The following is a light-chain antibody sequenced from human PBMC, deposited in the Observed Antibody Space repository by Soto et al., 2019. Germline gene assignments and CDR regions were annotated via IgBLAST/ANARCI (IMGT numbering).Light chain of an antibody. CDR3: ASYSTTSPSYV. Sequence: SALTQPASVSGSPGQSITISRTGTSSDIGGYNYVSWYQQHPGKAPKLMVYEVINRPSGVSHRFSGARSGNTASLTISGLQDEDEAVYYCASYSTTSPSYVFGNGTKVTV. CDR1: SSDIGGYNY. CDR2: EVI. J-gene: IGLJ1*01. V-gene: IGLV2-14*01.